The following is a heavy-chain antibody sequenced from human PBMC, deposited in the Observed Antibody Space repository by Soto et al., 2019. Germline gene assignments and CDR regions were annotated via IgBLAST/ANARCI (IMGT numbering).Heavy chain of an antibody. D-gene: IGHD2-15*01. Sequence: QVQLVESGGGVVQPGRSLRLSCVASGFTFSNNGIHWVRQAPGKGLEWVAVISSDGSKKYYADSAKGRFTISRDNSKNTLYMQMNSLRAEDTAVYSCSMDLYGGSSRFDYWGQGTLVTVSS. CDR1: GFTFSNNG. CDR2: ISSDGSKK. V-gene: IGHV3-30*03. J-gene: IGHJ4*02. CDR3: SMDLYGGSSRFDY.